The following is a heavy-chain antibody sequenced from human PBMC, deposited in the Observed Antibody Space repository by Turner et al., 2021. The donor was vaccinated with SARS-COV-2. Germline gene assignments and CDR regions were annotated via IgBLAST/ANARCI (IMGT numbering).Heavy chain of an antibody. D-gene: IGHD6-19*01. CDR2: FEPEDGET. V-gene: IGHV1-24*01. CDR3: ATGVAMAGTPSKYDYYYGMDV. J-gene: IGHJ6*02. Sequence: QVQLVQSGAEMKKPGASVKVSCKVSGYTLTELSMHWVRQAPGKGLEWMGGFEPEDGETVYAQKFQGRVTMTENTSTDTAYIELSSLISKVTAVYYCATGVAMAGTPSKYDYYYGMDVWGQGTTVTVSS. CDR1: GYTLTELS.